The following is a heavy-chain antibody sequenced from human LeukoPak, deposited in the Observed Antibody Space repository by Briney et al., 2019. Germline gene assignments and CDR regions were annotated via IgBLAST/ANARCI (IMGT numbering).Heavy chain of an antibody. CDR3: AKDYVSGSPNWFDS. D-gene: IGHD1-26*01. CDR2: ISGSGGST. V-gene: IGHV3-23*01. Sequence: PGGSLRLSCAASGFTFNSYAMSWVRQAPGKGLDWVSGISGSGGSTNYADSVKGRFTISRDNSKNTLYLLMNSLRAEDTSVYYCAKDYVSGSPNWFDSWGQGTLVTVSS. CDR1: GFTFNSYA. J-gene: IGHJ5*01.